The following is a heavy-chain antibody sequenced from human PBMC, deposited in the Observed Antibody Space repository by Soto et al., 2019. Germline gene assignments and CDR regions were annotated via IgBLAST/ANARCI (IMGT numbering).Heavy chain of an antibody. D-gene: IGHD4-17*01. Sequence: GGSLRLSCAASGFTFSSYGMHWVRQAPGKGLEWVAVISYDGSNKYYADSVKGRFTISRDNSKNTLYLQMNSLRAEDTAVYYCAKFQMTPVTTFDYWGQGTLVTVSS. CDR1: GFTFSSYG. CDR2: ISYDGSNK. V-gene: IGHV3-30*18. J-gene: IGHJ4*02. CDR3: AKFQMTPVTTFDY.